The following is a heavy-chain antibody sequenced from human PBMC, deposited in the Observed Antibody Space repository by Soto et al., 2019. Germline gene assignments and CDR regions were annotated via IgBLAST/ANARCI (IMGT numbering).Heavy chain of an antibody. CDR3: AKFKGFNWNYVFDY. D-gene: IGHD1-7*01. V-gene: IGHV3-23*01. CDR2: IGGSSGTT. CDR1: GLTFSNFA. J-gene: IGHJ4*02. Sequence: GGSLRLSCEVSGLTFSNFAMSWVRQAPGKGLEWASAIGGSSGTTFYADSVKGRFTISKDYAKNMLYLQMNSLRAEDTAVYYCAKFKGFNWNYVFDYWGQGVPVTVSS.